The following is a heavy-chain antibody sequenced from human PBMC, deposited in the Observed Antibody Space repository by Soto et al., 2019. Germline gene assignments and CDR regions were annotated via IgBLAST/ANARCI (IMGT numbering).Heavy chain of an antibody. CDR1: GFTFSSYG. CDR2: ISYDGSNK. J-gene: IGHJ4*02. Sequence: QVQLVESGGGVVQPGRSLRLSCAASGFTFSSYGMHWVRQAPGKGLEWVAVISYDGSNKYYADSVKGRFTISRDNSKNTLYLQMYSLRAEDTAVYYCAKDDDSSGYFDYWGQGTLVTVSS. V-gene: IGHV3-30*18. D-gene: IGHD3-22*01. CDR3: AKDDDSSGYFDY.